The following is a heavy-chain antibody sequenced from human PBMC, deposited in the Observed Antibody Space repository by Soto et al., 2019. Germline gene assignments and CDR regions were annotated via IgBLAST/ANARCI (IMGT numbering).Heavy chain of an antibody. J-gene: IGHJ4*02. D-gene: IGHD1-26*01. CDR3: ARQYGGSYADY. V-gene: IGHV4-59*08. CDR1: VGSISSYY. CDR2: IYYSGST. Sequence: SETLSLTFTVSVGSISSYYWSWIRQPPGKGLEWIGYIYYSGSTNYNPSLKSRVTISVDTSKDQFSLKLSSVTAADTAVYYCARQYGGSYADYWGQGTLVTVSS.